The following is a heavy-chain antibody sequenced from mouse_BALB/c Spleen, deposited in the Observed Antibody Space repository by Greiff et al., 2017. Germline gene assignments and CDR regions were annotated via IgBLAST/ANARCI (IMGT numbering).Heavy chain of an antibody. J-gene: IGHJ4*01. CDR2: ISSGGSYT. CDR1: GFTFSSYG. Sequence: EVQLQQSGGDLVKPGGSLKLSCAASGFTFSSYGMSWVRQTPDKRLEWVATISSGGSYTYYPDSVKGRFTISRDNAKNTLYLQMSSLKSEDTAMYYCARHNRSYAMDYWGQGTSVTVSS. V-gene: IGHV5-6*01. CDR3: ARHNRSYAMDY. D-gene: IGHD2-14*01.